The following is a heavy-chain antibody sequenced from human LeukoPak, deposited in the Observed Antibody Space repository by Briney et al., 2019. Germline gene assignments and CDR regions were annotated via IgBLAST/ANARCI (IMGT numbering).Heavy chain of an antibody. J-gene: IGHJ4*02. Sequence: GGSLGLSCAASGFTFSSYGMHWVRQAPGKGLEWVAVISYDGSNKYYADSVKGRFTISRDNSKNTLYLQMNSLRTEDTAVYYCAKDVYYDSSGPDYWGQGTLVTVSS. D-gene: IGHD3-22*01. CDR1: GFTFSSYG. CDR3: AKDVYYDSSGPDY. CDR2: ISYDGSNK. V-gene: IGHV3-30*18.